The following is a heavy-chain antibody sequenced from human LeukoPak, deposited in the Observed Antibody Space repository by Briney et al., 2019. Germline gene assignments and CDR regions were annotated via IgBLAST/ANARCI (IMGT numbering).Heavy chain of an antibody. CDR1: GFTFSTYD. V-gene: IGHV3-13*01. CDR2: IGTAGDT. J-gene: IGHJ3*02. D-gene: IGHD3-22*01. Sequence: GGSLRLSCAASGFTFSTYDMHWVRQATGKGLEWVSAIGTAGDTYYPGSVKGRFTISRENAKNSLYLQMNSLRAGDTAVYYCARGGGDSSGYWGGDAFDIWGQGTMVTVSS. CDR3: ARGGGDSSGYWGGDAFDI.